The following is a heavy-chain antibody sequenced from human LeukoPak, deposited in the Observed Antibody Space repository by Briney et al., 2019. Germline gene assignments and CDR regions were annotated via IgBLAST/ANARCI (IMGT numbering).Heavy chain of an antibody. D-gene: IGHD1-26*01. J-gene: IGHJ4*02. CDR1: GGSISRYY. CDR3: ARVSRGSVSYFDY. V-gene: IGHV4-4*07. Sequence: PSETLSLTCTVSGGSISRYYWNWIRQPAGKGLEWIGRIYTSGTTNYNPSLKSRVTMSVDTSKNQFPLKLSSVTAADTALYYCARVSRGSVSYFDYWGQGTLVTVSS. CDR2: IYTSGTT.